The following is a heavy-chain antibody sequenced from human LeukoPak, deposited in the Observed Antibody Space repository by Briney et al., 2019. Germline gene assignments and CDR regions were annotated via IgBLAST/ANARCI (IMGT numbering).Heavy chain of an antibody. Sequence: PGRSLRLSCAASGFTFSSYAMHWVRQAPGKGLEWVAVLSYDGSNKYYADSVKGRFTISRDNSKNTLYLQMNSLRAEDTAVYYCARAHIYGDYGCCPFDYWGQGTLVTVSS. J-gene: IGHJ4*02. V-gene: IGHV3-30-3*01. CDR3: ARAHIYGDYGCCPFDY. D-gene: IGHD4-17*01. CDR1: GFTFSSYA. CDR2: LSYDGSNK.